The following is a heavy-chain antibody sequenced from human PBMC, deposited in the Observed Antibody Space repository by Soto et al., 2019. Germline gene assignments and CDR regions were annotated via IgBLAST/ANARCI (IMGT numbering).Heavy chain of an antibody. CDR1: GFTFSSYA. J-gene: IGHJ4*02. Sequence: GGSLRLSCAASGFTFSSYAMNWVGQAPGKGLEWVALISHDGINKYYADSVRGRFTISRDSSTNTLYLQMNSLRAADTAVYYCGRCTSTSCHLGSDYWGQGTLVTVSS. D-gene: IGHD2-2*01. CDR2: ISHDGINK. CDR3: GRCTSTSCHLGSDY. V-gene: IGHV3-30-3*01.